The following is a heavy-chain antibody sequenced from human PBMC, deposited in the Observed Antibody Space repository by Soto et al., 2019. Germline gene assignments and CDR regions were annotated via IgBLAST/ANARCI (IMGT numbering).Heavy chain of an antibody. Sequence: QVQLVESGGGVVQPGTSLRLSCAASGFTISTHGMHWVRQAPGKGLEWVANIWYDGSNRFYADSVKGRFTISNDNSKNTLFLQMSSLRVEDTAVYYCAAATTWNFHFHYWGQGTQVTVSS. V-gene: IGHV3-33*01. J-gene: IGHJ4*02. CDR3: AAATTWNFHFHY. CDR1: GFTISTHG. D-gene: IGHD1-7*01. CDR2: IWYDGSNR.